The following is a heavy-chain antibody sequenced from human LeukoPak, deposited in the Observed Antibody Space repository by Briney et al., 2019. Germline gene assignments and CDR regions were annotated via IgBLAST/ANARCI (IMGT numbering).Heavy chain of an antibody. J-gene: IGHJ4*02. CDR2: VWYDGSNK. CDR3: ARDRSGYRYFDY. D-gene: IGHD3-3*01. V-gene: IGHV3-33*08. CDR1: GFTFSYYG. Sequence: PGGSLRLSCAASGFTFSYYGMHWVRQAPGKGLEWVAVVWYDGSNKYYAGSVKGRFTISRDNSKNTLYLQMNSLRAEDTAVYYCARDRSGYRYFDYWGQGTLVTVSS.